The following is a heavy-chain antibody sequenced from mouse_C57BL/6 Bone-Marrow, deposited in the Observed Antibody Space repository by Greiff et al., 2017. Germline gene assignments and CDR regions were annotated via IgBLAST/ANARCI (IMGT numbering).Heavy chain of an antibody. D-gene: IGHD2-3*01. CDR2: IYPRSGNT. Sequence: QVQLQQSGAELARPGASVKLSCKASGYTFTSYGISWVKQRTGQGLEWIGEIYPRSGNTYYNEKFKGKATLTADKSSSTAYMELRSLTSEDSAVYFCARRGNGYYGVAYWGQGTLVTVSA. V-gene: IGHV1-81*01. J-gene: IGHJ3*01. CDR1: GYTFTSYG. CDR3: ARRGNGYYGVAY.